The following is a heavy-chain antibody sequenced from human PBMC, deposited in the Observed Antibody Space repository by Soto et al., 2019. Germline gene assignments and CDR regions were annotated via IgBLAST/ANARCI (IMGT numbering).Heavy chain of an antibody. Sequence: PGGSLRLSCAASGFTFSSYWMHWVRQAPGTGLVWVSRINSDGSSTSYADSVKGRFTIPRDNAKNTLYLQMNSLRAEDTAVYYCARTPKSYCSSTSCQSPKNYGMDVWGQGTTVTVS. V-gene: IGHV3-74*01. CDR3: ARTPKSYCSSTSCQSPKNYGMDV. J-gene: IGHJ6*02. CDR1: GFTFSSYW. D-gene: IGHD2-2*01. CDR2: INSDGSST.